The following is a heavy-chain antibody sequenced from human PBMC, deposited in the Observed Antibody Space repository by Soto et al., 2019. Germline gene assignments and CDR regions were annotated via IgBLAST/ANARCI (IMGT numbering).Heavy chain of an antibody. J-gene: IGHJ4*02. CDR2: INHSGRT. Sequence: QVQLQQWGAGLLKPSETLSLTCAVYGGSFSGYYWSWIRQSPGKGLEWIGEINHSGRTNYNPSLKFRGTISVDTSKNQLSLKLSSVTAADTAVYSCARVFTQPGSDYIGDYWGQGTQVTVSS. CDR3: ARVFTQPGSDYIGDY. D-gene: IGHD3-10*01. V-gene: IGHV4-34*01. CDR1: GGSFSGYY.